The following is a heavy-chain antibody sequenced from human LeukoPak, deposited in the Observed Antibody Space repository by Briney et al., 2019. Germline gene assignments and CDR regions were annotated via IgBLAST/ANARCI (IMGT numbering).Heavy chain of an antibody. CDR1: GFTFSSYW. J-gene: IGHJ4*02. D-gene: IGHD3-10*01. Sequence: GGSLRLSCAASGFTFSSYWMSWVRQAPGKGLEWVANIKQDGSERYYVDSVKGRFTISRDNVKNSLYLQMNSLRAEDTAAYYCARGGALRGSGSYYKGFDYWGQGTLVTVSS. V-gene: IGHV3-7*04. CDR2: IKQDGSER. CDR3: ARGGALRGSGSYYKGFDY.